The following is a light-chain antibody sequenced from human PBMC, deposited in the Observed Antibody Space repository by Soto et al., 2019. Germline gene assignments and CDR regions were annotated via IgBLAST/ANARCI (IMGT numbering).Light chain of an antibody. CDR3: QLYGSSPPYT. CDR2: AAS. V-gene: IGKV3-20*01. CDR1: QSVSGFF. Sequence: EIVLTQSPGTLSLSPGERATLSCRASQSVSGFFLAWYQQKPGQAPRLLIYAASRRATGIPDRFSGSGSGTDFTLTIIRLEPEDFAVYYCQLYGSSPPYTFGQGTKLEIK. J-gene: IGKJ2*01.